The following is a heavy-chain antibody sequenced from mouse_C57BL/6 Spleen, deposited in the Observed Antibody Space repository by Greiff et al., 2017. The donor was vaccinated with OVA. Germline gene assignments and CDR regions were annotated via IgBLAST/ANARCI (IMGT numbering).Heavy chain of an antibody. CDR1: GYTFTNYW. D-gene: IGHD2-4*01. J-gene: IGHJ1*03. Sequence: QVQLQQSGAELVRPGTSVKMSCKASGYTFTNYWIGWAKQRPGHGLEWIGDIYPGGGYTNYNEKFKGKATLTADKSSSTAYMQFSSLTSEDSAIYYCARCRDYDLWYFDVWGTGTTVTVSS. CDR3: ARCRDYDLWYFDV. V-gene: IGHV1-63*01. CDR2: IYPGGGYT.